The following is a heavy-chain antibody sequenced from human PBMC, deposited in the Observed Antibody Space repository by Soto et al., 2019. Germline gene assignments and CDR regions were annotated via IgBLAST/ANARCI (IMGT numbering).Heavy chain of an antibody. D-gene: IGHD6-6*01. V-gene: IGHV3-23*01. CDR1: GFTFSSYA. J-gene: IGHJ6*03. Sequence: GGSLRLSCAASGFTFSSYAMSWVRQAPGKGLEWVSAISGSGGSTYYADSVKGRFTISRDNSKNTLYLQMNSLRAEDTAVYYCAGKSSIAARLYYYYYMDVWGKGTTVAVSS. CDR3: AGKSSIAARLYYYYYMDV. CDR2: ISGSGGST.